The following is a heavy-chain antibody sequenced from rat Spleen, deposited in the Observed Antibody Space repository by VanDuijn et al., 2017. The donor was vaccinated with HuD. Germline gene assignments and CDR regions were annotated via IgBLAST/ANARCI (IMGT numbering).Heavy chain of an antibody. J-gene: IGHJ3*01. D-gene: IGHD1-4*01. Sequence: EVQLVESGGGLVQPGRSLKLSCVASGLTFNNYVMAWVRQAPTKGLEWFAAISYDGISTYYRDSARGRFTISSDNEKTTLYLQMDSLRSEDTATYYCTRHEYPGVTTNWLAYWGQGTLVTVSS. CDR1: GLTFNNYV. CDR2: ISYDGIST. V-gene: IGHV5-29*01. CDR3: TRHEYPGVTTNWLAY.